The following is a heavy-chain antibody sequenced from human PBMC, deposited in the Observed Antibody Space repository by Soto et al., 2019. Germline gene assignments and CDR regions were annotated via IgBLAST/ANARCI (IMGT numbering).Heavy chain of an antibody. V-gene: IGHV1-46*01. D-gene: IGHD4-4*01. J-gene: IGHJ6*03. CDR1: GYTFTKFH. Sequence: GASVKVSCKASGYTFTKFHIHWVRQAPGQGLEWMGMIDPSGGVARDAQKFQGRITITTDTSTSSAYMELSSLRSEDTAVYYCARLCMTTVTTNYYYMDVWGKGTTVTVSS. CDR3: ARLCMTTVTTNYYYMDV. CDR2: IDPSGGVA.